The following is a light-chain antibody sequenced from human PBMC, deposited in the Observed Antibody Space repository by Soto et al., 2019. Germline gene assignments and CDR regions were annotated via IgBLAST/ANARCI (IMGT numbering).Light chain of an antibody. CDR3: QQYNNWPIT. CDR1: QSVSSN. Sequence: EIVLTQSPGTLYLSPGERATLSCRASQSVSSNYLAWYQQKRGQAPRLLIYAASARATGIPDRFSGSGSGTQFTLTISSLQSEDFAVYYCQQYNNWPITFGQGTRLEIK. J-gene: IGKJ5*01. CDR2: AAS. V-gene: IGKV3D-15*01.